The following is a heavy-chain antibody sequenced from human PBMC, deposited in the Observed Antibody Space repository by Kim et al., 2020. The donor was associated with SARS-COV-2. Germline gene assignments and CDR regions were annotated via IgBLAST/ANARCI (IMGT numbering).Heavy chain of an antibody. V-gene: IGHV3-7*03. CDR1: GFTFSSYW. D-gene: IGHD4-17*01. CDR3: AREGSYGDYPTPIDY. CDR2: IKQDGSEK. Sequence: GGSLRLSCAASGFTFSSYWMSWVRQAPGKGLEWVANIKQDGSEKYYVDSVKGRFTISRDNAKNSLYLQMNSLRAEDTAVYYCAREGSYGDYPTPIDYWGQGTLVTVSS. J-gene: IGHJ4*02.